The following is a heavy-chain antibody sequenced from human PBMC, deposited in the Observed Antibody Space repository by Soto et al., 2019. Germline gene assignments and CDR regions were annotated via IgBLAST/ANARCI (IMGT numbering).Heavy chain of an antibody. CDR1: GGSVNSGSYY. D-gene: IGHD2-2*01. Sequence: PSETLSLTCTVSGGSVNSGSYYWTWIRQPPGKGLEWIGYIYYSGSTNYNPSLKSRLTMSLDTSKNQFSLKLRSVTAADTAVYYCARDKRGYCISTRCASDAFDFWGQGTMVTVSS. CDR3: ARDKRGYCISTRCASDAFDF. V-gene: IGHV4-61*01. CDR2: IYYSGST. J-gene: IGHJ3*01.